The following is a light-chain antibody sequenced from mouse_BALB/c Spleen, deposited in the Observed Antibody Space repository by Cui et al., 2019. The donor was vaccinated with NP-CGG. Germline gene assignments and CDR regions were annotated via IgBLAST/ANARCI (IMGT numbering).Light chain of an antibody. Sequence: QAVVTQESAVTTSPGEPVTLTCRSSTGAVTTSNYANWVQEKPDHLFTGLIGGTNNRVPGVPARFSGSLIGDKAALTITGAQTEDEAIYFCALWYSNHWVFGGGTKLTVL. CDR3: ALWYSNHWV. V-gene: IGLV1*01. J-gene: IGLJ1*01. CDR1: TGAVTTSNY. CDR2: GTN.